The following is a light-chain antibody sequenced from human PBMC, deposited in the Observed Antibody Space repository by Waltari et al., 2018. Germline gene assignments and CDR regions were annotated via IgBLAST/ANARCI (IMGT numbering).Light chain of an antibody. CDR1: QTVLYSSNNKDY. CDR2: WAS. J-gene: IGKJ2*01. Sequence: DIVMTQSPDSLAVSLGARATIAGKSNQTVLYSSNNKDYLAWYQQKPGQPPKLVFYWASTRESGVPDRFSASGSGTDFTLTISSLQAEDVAVYYCQQYYSSPYTFGQGTKLEIK. V-gene: IGKV4-1*01. CDR3: QQYYSSPYT.